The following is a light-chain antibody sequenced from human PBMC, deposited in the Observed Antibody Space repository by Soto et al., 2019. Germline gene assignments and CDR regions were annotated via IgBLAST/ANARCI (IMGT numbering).Light chain of an antibody. CDR1: SSDVGGHDS. J-gene: IGLJ1*01. Sequence: QSVLTQPASVSGSPGQSIAISCTGTSSDVGGHDSVSWYQQHPGKAPKLMIYNVSNRPSGVSNRFSGSKSGNTASLTISGLLADDEADYFCTSYTSARTYVFGAGTKVTVL. CDR3: TSYTSARTYV. CDR2: NVS. V-gene: IGLV2-14*01.